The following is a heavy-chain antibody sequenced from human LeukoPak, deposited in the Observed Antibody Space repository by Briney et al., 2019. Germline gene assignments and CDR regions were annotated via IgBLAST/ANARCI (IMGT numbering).Heavy chain of an antibody. CDR3: AKDPSRGRGYSYGGFDY. Sequence: GGSLRLSCVASGITFSTYAMSWVRQAPGKGLEWVSAISGSGGSTYYADSVKGRFTISRDNSKNTLYLQMNSLRAEDTAVYYCAKDPSRGRGYSYGGFDYWGQGTLVTVSS. J-gene: IGHJ4*02. CDR2: ISGSGGST. V-gene: IGHV3-23*01. CDR1: GITFSTYA. D-gene: IGHD5-18*01.